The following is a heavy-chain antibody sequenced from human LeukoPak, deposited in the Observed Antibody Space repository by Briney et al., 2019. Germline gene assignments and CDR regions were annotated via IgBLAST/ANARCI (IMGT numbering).Heavy chain of an antibody. CDR3: ARSRPYSSSSCAWFDP. V-gene: IGHV1-69*04. Sequence: SVKVSCKASGGTFSSYAISWVRQAPGQGLEWMGRIIPIFGIANYAQKFQGRVTITAGKSTSTAYMELSSLRSEDTAVYYCARSRPYSSSSCAWFDPWGQGTLVTVSS. J-gene: IGHJ5*02. CDR1: GGTFSSYA. D-gene: IGHD6-6*01. CDR2: IIPIFGIA.